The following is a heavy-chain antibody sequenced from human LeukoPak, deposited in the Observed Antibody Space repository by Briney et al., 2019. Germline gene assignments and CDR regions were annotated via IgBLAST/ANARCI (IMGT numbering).Heavy chain of an antibody. CDR2: IYYSGST. J-gene: IGHJ4*01. D-gene: IGHD2-2*01. V-gene: IGHV4-59*01. CDR3: ARAEEDIVVVPSAGQFDY. CDR1: GGSISSYY. Sequence: SETLSLTCTVSGGSISSYYWSWIRQPPGKGLEWIGYIYYSGSTNYNPSLKSRVTISVDTSKNQFSLKLSSVTAADTAVYYCARAEEDIVVVPSAGQFDY.